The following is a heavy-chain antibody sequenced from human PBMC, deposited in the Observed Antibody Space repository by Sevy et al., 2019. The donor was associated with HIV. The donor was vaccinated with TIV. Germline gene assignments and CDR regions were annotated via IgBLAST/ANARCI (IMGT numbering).Heavy chain of an antibody. CDR1: GFTFSRYD. V-gene: IGHV3-30-3*01. CDR2: MSDDGGNK. CDR3: ARIGMGQTYGTPPWY. J-gene: IGHJ4*02. Sequence: GGSLRLSCAVAGFTFSRYDMHWVRQAPGKGLEWVAVMSDDGGNKYYADSVKGRFTISRDNSKNTLFLHMNSLRAEDTAVYYCARIGMGQTYGTPPWYWGQGTLVTVSS. D-gene: IGHD2-8*01.